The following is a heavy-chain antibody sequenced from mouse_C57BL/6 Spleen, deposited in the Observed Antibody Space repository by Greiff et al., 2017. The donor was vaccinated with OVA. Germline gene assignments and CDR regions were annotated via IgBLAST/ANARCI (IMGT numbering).Heavy chain of an antibody. CDR1: GFTFSSYT. CDR2: ISGGGGNT. J-gene: IGHJ2*01. Sequence: DVKLVESGGGLVKPGGSLKLSCAASGFTFSSYTMSWVRQTPEKRLEWVATISGGGGNTYYPDSVKGRFTISRDNAKNTLYLQMSSLRSEDTALYYCAREGDGGYYFDYWGQGTTLTVSS. D-gene: IGHD3-3*01. V-gene: IGHV5-9*01. CDR3: AREGDGGYYFDY.